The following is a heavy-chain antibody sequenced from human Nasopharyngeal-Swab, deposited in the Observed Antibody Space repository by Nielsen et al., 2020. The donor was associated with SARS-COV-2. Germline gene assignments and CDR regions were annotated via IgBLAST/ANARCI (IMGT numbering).Heavy chain of an antibody. CDR2: IHAGDSNT. CDR3: ASRDYYGSGGNGFDV. V-gene: IGHV5-51*01. Sequence: GGSLRLSCRGFGYSFRYYWIGWVRQMPGKGLEWMGIIHAGDSNTTYSPSFQGQVTISADKSISPAYLQWSSLKASDTATYFCASRDYYGSGGNGFDVWGEGTTVTVTS. CDR1: GYSFRYYW. J-gene: IGHJ3*01. D-gene: IGHD3-10*01.